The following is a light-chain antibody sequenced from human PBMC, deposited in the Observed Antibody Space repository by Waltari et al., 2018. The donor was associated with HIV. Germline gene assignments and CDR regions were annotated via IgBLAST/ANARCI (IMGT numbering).Light chain of an antibody. Sequence: EIVLTQPPGTTSLVSGERATPSCRASQSVSSSYLAWYQQKPGQAPRLLIYGASNRATGIPNMFSGGWSRTYFTLTISRLYPEVVAVYYCQHFGSSLSFGPGTKVDVK. CDR2: GAS. J-gene: IGKJ3*01. CDR3: QHFGSSLS. V-gene: IGKV3-20*01. CDR1: QSVSSSY.